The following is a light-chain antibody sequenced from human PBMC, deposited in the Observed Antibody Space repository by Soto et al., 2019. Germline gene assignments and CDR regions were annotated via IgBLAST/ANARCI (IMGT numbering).Light chain of an antibody. CDR1: QSVSSSY. CDR2: DAS. V-gene: IGKV3-20*01. CDR3: QQFSSYPLT. Sequence: EIVLTLSPGTLSLSRRERATLSCGASQSVSSSYLAWYQQKPGQAPRLVIYDASTRATGIPDRFSGGGSGTDFTLTISRLEPEDFAVYYCQQFSSYPLTFGGGGKVAI. J-gene: IGKJ4*01.